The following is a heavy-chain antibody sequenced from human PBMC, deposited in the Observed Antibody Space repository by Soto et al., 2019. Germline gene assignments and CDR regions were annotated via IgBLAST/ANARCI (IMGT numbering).Heavy chain of an antibody. J-gene: IGHJ4*02. D-gene: IGHD3-9*01. CDR3: AHYDDILTGYHFDY. CDR2: IIPILGIA. CDR1: GGTFSSYT. V-gene: IGHV1-69*02. Sequence: GASVKVSCTASGGTFSSYTISWVRQAPGQGLEWMGRIIPILGIANYAQKFQGRVTITADKSTSTAYMELSSLRSEDTAVYYCAHYDDILTGYHFDYWGQGTLVTVSS.